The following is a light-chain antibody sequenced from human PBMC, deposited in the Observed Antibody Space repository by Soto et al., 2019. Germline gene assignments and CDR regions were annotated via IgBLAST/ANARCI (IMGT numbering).Light chain of an antibody. CDR3: LQDYNYPLT. CDR1: QGIRND. CDR2: AAS. Sequence: AIQMTQSPSSLSASVGDRVTITCRASQGIRNDLGWYQQKPGKAPKLLIYAASSLQSGVPSMFSGSGNGTDLTLTISSLQPEDFATYYCLQDYNYPLTFGQGTKVESK. V-gene: IGKV1-6*01. J-gene: IGKJ1*01.